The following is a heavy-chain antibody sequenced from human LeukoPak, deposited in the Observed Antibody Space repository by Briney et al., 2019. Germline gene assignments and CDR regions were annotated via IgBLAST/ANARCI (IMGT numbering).Heavy chain of an antibody. J-gene: IGHJ5*02. CDR2: ISAYNGKT. Sequence: ASVKVSCKASGYTFTSYGISWVRQAPGQGLEGMGWISAYNGKTNYAQKLQGRVTMTTDTSTSTAYLELRSLRSDDTAVYYCASLPNYGDYHFDPWGQGTLVTVSS. CDR1: GYTFTSYG. V-gene: IGHV1-18*01. CDR3: ASLPNYGDYHFDP. D-gene: IGHD4-17*01.